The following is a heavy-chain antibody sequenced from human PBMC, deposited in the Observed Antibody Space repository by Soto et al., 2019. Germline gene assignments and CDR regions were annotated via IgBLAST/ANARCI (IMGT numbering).Heavy chain of an antibody. CDR2: IYYSGST. V-gene: IGHV4-31*03. CDR3: ARERIVVVPAAMYSSGSWGLDY. Sequence: SETLSLTCTISGGSISSGGYYWSWIRQHPGKGLEWIGYIYYSGSTYYNPSLKSRVTISVDTSKNQFSLKLSSVTAADTAVYYCARERIVVVPAAMYSSGSWGLDYWGQGTLVTVSS. CDR1: GGSISSGGYY. J-gene: IGHJ4*02. D-gene: IGHD2-2*01.